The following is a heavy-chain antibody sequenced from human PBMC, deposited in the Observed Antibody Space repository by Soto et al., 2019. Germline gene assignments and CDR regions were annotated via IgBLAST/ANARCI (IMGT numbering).Heavy chain of an antibody. CDR3: ARDGPRYYGSGSYYMDV. Sequence: GGSLRLSCAASGFTFSSYGMHWVRQAPGKGLEWVAVIWYDGSNKYYADSVKGRFTISRDNSKNTLYLQMNSLRAEDTAVYYCARDGPRYYGSGSYYMDVWGQGTTVTVSS. J-gene: IGHJ6*02. V-gene: IGHV3-33*01. CDR2: IWYDGSNK. CDR1: GFTFSSYG. D-gene: IGHD3-10*01.